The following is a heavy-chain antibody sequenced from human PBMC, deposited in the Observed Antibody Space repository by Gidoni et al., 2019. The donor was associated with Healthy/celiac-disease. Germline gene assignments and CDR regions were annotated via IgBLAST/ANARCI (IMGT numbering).Heavy chain of an antibody. Sequence: GRQMPGKGLEWMGIIYPGDSDTRYSPSFQGPVTISADKSISTAYLQWSSLKASDTAMYYCARLIRDSSGYYYGYFDYWGQGTLVTVSS. J-gene: IGHJ4*02. D-gene: IGHD3-22*01. CDR3: ARLIRDSSGYYYGYFDY. V-gene: IGHV5-51*01. CDR2: IYPGDSDT.